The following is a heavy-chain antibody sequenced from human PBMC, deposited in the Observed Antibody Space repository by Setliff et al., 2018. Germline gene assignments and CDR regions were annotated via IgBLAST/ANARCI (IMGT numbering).Heavy chain of an antibody. CDR2: VYVGGNT. Sequence: KSSETLSLTCNVSGVSIANTASYWSWIRQPAGKTLEWIGQVYVGGNTYYNPSFESRVSISVDRSNNQFSLSLTSVTAEDTAVYYCARMSGFQYIDVWDKGTTVTVSS. J-gene: IGHJ6*03. CDR1: GVSIANTASY. V-gene: IGHV4-61*09. CDR3: ARMSGFQYIDV. D-gene: IGHD3-3*01.